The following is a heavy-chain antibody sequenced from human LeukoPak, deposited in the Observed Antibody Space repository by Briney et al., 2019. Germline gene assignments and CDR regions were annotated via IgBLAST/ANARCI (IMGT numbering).Heavy chain of an antibody. CDR2: INSDGSST. Sequence: GGSLRLSCAASGFTFSSYWMHWVRQAPGKGLVWVSRINSDGSSTSCADSVKGRFTISRGNSKNTLYLQMNSLRAEDTAVYYCAKIYEVTRQVFDYWGQGTLVTVSS. J-gene: IGHJ4*02. CDR1: GFTFSSYW. V-gene: IGHV3-74*01. CDR3: AKIYEVTRQVFDY. D-gene: IGHD2/OR15-2a*01.